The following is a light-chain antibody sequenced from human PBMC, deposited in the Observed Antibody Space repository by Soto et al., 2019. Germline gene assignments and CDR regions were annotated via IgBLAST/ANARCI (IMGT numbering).Light chain of an antibody. CDR2: EVS. V-gene: IGLV2-14*01. Sequence: QSALTQPASVSGSPGQSITISCTGTSSDVGGYNYVSWYQQHPGKAPKLMIYEVSNRPSGVSNRFSGYKSGNTASLTISGLQAEDEADSYCSSYTSSSFPGVFGGGTKLTVL. CDR3: SSYTSSSFPGV. CDR1: SSDVGGYNY. J-gene: IGLJ3*02.